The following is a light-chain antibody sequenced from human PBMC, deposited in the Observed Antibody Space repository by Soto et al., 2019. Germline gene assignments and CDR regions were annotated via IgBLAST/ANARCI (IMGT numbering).Light chain of an antibody. Sequence: DIQMTQSPSSLSASVGDRVTITCRASQSISSWLAWYQKKPGKDPKVLIFDASSLESGVPSRFSGIVSGTDFNLTISSLQPEDFATYDCQRTYSPTWTFGQGTKVDIK. CDR3: QRTYSPTWT. J-gene: IGKJ1*01. CDR1: QSISSW. V-gene: IGKV1-5*01. CDR2: DAS.